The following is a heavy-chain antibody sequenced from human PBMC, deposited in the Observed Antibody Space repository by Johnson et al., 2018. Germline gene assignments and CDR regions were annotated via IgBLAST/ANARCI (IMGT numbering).Heavy chain of an antibody. Sequence: EVQLLESGGGLVKPGGSLRLSCAASGFTFSNYNVNWVRQAPGKGLEWVSSISSSSSYIYYADSVKGRFTISRDNAKSSLYLQRNSLRADDTAVYYCAREKFGDYMDVWGKGTTVTVS. CDR3: AREKFGDYMDV. CDR2: ISSSSSYI. D-gene: IGHD3-10*01. J-gene: IGHJ6*03. CDR1: GFTFSNYN. V-gene: IGHV3-21*01.